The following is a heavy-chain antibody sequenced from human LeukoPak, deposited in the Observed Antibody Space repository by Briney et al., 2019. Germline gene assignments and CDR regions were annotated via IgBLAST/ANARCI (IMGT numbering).Heavy chain of an antibody. Sequence: ASVKVSCKASGYTFTSYGISWVRQAPGQGLEWMGWISAYNGNTNYAQKLQGRVTMTTDTSTSTAYMELRSLRSDDTAVYYCARGIVVVPAAMPEEADYWGQGTLVTVSS. D-gene: IGHD2-2*01. V-gene: IGHV1-18*01. CDR1: GYTFTSYG. CDR3: ARGIVVVPAAMPEEADY. J-gene: IGHJ4*02. CDR2: ISAYNGNT.